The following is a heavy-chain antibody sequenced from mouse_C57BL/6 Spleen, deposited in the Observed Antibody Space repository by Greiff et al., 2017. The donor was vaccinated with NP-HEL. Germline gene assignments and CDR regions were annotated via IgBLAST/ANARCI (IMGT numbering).Heavy chain of an antibody. CDR1: GYTFTDYE. D-gene: IGHD1-1*01. V-gene: IGHV1-15*01. CDR3: TRVTTVVAYYYAIDY. CDR2: IDPETGGT. Sequence: VQLQQSGAELVRPGASVTLSCKASGYTFTDYEMHWVKQTPVHGLEWIGAIDPETGGTAYNQKFKGKAILTADKSSSTAYMELRSLTSDDSAVYYCTRVTTVVAYYYAIDYWGQGTSVTVSS. J-gene: IGHJ4*01.